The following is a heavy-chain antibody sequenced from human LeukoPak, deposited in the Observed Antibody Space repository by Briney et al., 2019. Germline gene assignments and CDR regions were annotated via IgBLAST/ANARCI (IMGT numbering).Heavy chain of an antibody. CDR2: IIPILGIA. Sequence: SVKVSCKASGGTFSSYTISWVRPAPGQGLEWMGRIIPILGIANYAQKFQGRVTITADKSTSTAYMELSSLRSEDTAVYYCARDDNSGSTPYWGQGTLVTVSS. J-gene: IGHJ4*02. D-gene: IGHD1-26*01. CDR1: GGTFSSYT. V-gene: IGHV1-69*04. CDR3: ARDDNSGSTPY.